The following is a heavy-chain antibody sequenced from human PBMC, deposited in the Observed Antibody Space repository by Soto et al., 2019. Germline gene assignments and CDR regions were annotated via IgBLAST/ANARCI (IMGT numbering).Heavy chain of an antibody. J-gene: IGHJ4*02. CDR1: GGTFSSYA. CDR3: ARAAAQDTSIYYFDY. D-gene: IGHD5-18*01. V-gene: IGHV1-18*01. Sequence: ASVKVSCKASGGTFSSYAISWVRQAPGQGLEWMGWISAYNGNTNYAQKLQGRVTMTTDTSTSTAYMELRSLRSDDTAVYYCARAAAQDTSIYYFDYWGQETLVAVCS. CDR2: ISAYNGNT.